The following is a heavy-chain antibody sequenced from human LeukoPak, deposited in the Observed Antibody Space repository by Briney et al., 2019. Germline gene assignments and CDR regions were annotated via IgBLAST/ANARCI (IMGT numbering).Heavy chain of an antibody. Sequence: PSETLSLTCTVSGGSISTYYWSWIRQPPGKGLEWIGYIYYSGTSNYNPSLKSRVTISVDTSKNQFSLKLSSVTAADTAVYYCASRTSGYPYYFDNWGQGTLVTVSS. J-gene: IGHJ4*02. D-gene: IGHD3-22*01. V-gene: IGHV4-59*01. CDR2: IYYSGTS. CDR1: GGSISTYY. CDR3: ASRTSGYPYYFDN.